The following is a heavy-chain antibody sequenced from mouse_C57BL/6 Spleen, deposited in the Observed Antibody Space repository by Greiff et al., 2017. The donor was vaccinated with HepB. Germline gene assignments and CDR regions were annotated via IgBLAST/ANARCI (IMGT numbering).Heavy chain of an antibody. CDR1: GFTFSDYG. CDR3: AREGLRLYYYAMDY. V-gene: IGHV5-17*01. J-gene: IGHJ4*01. D-gene: IGHD2-4*01. CDR2: ISSGSSTI. Sequence: DVQLVESGGGLVKPGGSLKLSCAASGFTFSDYGMHWVRQAPEKGLEWVAYISSGSSTIYYADTVKGRFTISRDNAKNTLFLQMTSLRSEDTAMYYCAREGLRLYYYAMDYWGQGTSVTVSS.